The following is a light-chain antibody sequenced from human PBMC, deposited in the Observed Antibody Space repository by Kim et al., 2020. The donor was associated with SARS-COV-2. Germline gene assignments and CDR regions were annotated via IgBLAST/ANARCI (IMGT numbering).Light chain of an antibody. J-gene: IGLJ2*01. CDR1: SSDVGGYNY. CDR2: DVS. V-gene: IGLV2-11*01. CDR3: CSYAGSCVV. Sequence: QSALTQPRSVSGSPGQSVTISCTGTSSDVGGYNYVSWYQQHPGKAPKLMIYDVSKRPSGVPDRFSGPKSGNTASLTISGLQAEDEADYYCCSYAGSCVVFGGGTQLTVL.